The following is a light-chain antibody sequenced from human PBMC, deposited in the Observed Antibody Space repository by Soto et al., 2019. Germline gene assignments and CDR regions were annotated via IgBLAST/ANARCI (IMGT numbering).Light chain of an antibody. CDR2: GAS. J-gene: IGKJ3*01. CDR1: QSVSSN. V-gene: IGKV3-20*01. CDR3: QQYGSSLRT. Sequence: EIVLTQSPGTLSLSPGERATLSCRASQSVSSNLAWYQQKPGQAPRLLIYGASSRATGIPDRFSGSGSGTDFTLTISRLEPEDFAAYYCQQYGSSLRTFGPGTKVDIK.